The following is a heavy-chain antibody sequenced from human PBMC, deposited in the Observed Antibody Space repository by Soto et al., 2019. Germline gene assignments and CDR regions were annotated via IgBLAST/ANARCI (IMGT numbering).Heavy chain of an antibody. Sequence: SETLSLTCAVSGGSISSSNWWSWVRQPPGKGLEWIGEIYHSGSTNYNPSLKSRVTISVDKSKNQFSLKLSSVTAADTAVYYCARARYDSSAYFDYWGQGTLVTSPQ. V-gene: IGHV4-4*02. J-gene: IGHJ4*02. CDR1: GGSISSSNW. CDR2: IYHSGST. CDR3: ARARYDSSAYFDY. D-gene: IGHD3-22*01.